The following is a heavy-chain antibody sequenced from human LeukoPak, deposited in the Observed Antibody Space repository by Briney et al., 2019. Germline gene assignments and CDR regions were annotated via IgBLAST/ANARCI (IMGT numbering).Heavy chain of an antibody. CDR2: IYHSGST. CDR1: GYSISSGYY. V-gene: IGHV4-38-2*02. CDR3: ARVERYYDILTGYRRGNYFDY. J-gene: IGHJ4*02. D-gene: IGHD3-9*01. Sequence: PSETLSLTCTVSGYSISSGYYWGWIRQPPGKGLEWIGSIYHSGSTYYNPSLKSRVTISVDTSKNQFSLKLSSVTAADTAVYYCARVERYYDILTGYRRGNYFDYWGQGTLVTVSS.